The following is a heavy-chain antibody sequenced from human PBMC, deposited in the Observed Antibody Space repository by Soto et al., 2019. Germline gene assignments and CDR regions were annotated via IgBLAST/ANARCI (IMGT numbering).Heavy chain of an antibody. CDR3: ARRWGTTFDY. CDR1: GGSISSHY. CDR2: IYYSGST. V-gene: IGHV4-59*08. D-gene: IGHD3-16*01. J-gene: IGHJ4*02. Sequence: PSETLSLTCTVSGGSISSHYWSLIRQPPGKGLEWIGYIYYSGSTNYNPSLKSRVTISVDTSKNQFSLKLSSVTAADTAVYYCARRWGTTFDYWGQGTLVTVSS.